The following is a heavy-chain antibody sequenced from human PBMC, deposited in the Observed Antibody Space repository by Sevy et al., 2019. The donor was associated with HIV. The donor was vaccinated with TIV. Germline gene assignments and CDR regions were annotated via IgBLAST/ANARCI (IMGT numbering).Heavy chain of an antibody. J-gene: IGHJ6*02. CDR1: GDTFGNYA. D-gene: IGHD5-12*01. V-gene: IGHV1-69*13. Sequence: ASVKVSCKASGDTFGNYAIAWVRQAPGQGLEWVGGIIPVFGSANSAQKFQDRVTITADVPTSTAYMELRRLRSEDTAVYYCARSNPDGYNYSYYYGMDVWGQGTTVTVSS. CDR3: ARSNPDGYNYSYYYGMDV. CDR2: IIPVFGSA.